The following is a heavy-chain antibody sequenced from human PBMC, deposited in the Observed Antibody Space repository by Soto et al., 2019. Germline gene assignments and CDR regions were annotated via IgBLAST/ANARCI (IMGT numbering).Heavy chain of an antibody. CDR1: GFTFSSYG. V-gene: IGHV3-30*18. J-gene: IGHJ4*02. D-gene: IGHD6-13*01. CDR2: ISYDGSNK. Sequence: QVQLVESGGGVVQPGRSLRRSCAASGFTFSSYGMHWVRQAPGKGLEWVAVISYDGSNKYYADSVKGRFTISRDNSKNALYLQMNSLRAEDTAVYYCAKGEIAAAVPLFDYWGQGTLVTVSS. CDR3: AKGEIAAAVPLFDY.